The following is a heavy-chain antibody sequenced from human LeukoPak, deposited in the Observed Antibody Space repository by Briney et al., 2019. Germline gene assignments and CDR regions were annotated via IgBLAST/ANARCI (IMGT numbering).Heavy chain of an antibody. CDR2: INNDGSST. Sequence: GGSLRLSCGASGFTFSSYWMHWVRQAPGKGLVWVSRINNDGSSTSYADSVQGRFTISRDNAKNTLYLQMNSLRAEDTALYYCARVARGDYYYCMDVWGKGTTVTVSS. V-gene: IGHV3-74*01. CDR1: GFTFSSYW. J-gene: IGHJ6*03. D-gene: IGHD3-10*01. CDR3: ARVARGDYYYCMDV.